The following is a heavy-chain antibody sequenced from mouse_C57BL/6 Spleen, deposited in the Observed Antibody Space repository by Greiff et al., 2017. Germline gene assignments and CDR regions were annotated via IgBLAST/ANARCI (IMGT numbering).Heavy chain of an antibody. V-gene: IGHV1-66*01. J-gene: IGHJ4*01. Sequence: QVQLQQSGPELVKPGASVKISCKASGYSFTSYYIHWVKQRPGQGLEWIGWIYPGSGNTKYNEKFKGKATMTADTSSSTAYMQLSSLTSEDSAVYYCASGGNPFYAMDYWGQGTSVTVSS. D-gene: IGHD1-1*02. CDR1: GYSFTSYY. CDR3: ASGGNPFYAMDY. CDR2: IYPGSGNT.